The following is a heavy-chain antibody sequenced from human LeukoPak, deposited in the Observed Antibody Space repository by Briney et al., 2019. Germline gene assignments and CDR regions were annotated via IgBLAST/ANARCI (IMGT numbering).Heavy chain of an antibody. Sequence: SETLSLTCTVSGGSISSYYWSWIRQPPGKGLEWIGYIYYSGSTNYNPSLKSRVTISVDASKNQFSLKLSSVTAADTAVYYCARVILEPLGSYYDGMDVWGQGTTVTVSS. D-gene: IGHD3-3*01. J-gene: IGHJ6*02. V-gene: IGHV4-59*01. CDR1: GGSISSYY. CDR2: IYYSGST. CDR3: ARVILEPLGSYYDGMDV.